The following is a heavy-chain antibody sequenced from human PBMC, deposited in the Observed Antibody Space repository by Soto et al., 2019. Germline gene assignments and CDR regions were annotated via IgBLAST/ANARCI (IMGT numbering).Heavy chain of an antibody. CDR3: AGSFFDNFDC. CDR2: IDPSDSDI. J-gene: IGHJ5*01. Sequence: GESLKISSNGSGYRLSPYRFPWGRQMHGKGLEWMGIIDPSDSDIRYSPSFQGQVTISADKSISTAYLQWSSLKASDIVIYYCAGSFFDNFDCWGQGTLVPVSS. D-gene: IGHD3-3*01. V-gene: IGHV5-51*01. CDR1: GYRLSPYR.